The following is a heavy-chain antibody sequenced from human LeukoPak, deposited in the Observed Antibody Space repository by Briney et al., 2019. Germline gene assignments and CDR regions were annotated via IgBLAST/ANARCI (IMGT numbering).Heavy chain of an antibody. J-gene: IGHJ5*02. V-gene: IGHV3-66*02. CDR3: ARDRAEGKTWVEFDP. Sequence: GGSLRLSCAASGFIVNSYAMSWVRQAPGKGLAWVSLIYSDGDTQYADSVKGRFTISRDNSKNTLYLQMNSLRDEDTAVYFCARDRAEGKTWVEFDPWGQGTLATVSS. CDR2: IYSDGDT. CDR1: GFIVNSYA.